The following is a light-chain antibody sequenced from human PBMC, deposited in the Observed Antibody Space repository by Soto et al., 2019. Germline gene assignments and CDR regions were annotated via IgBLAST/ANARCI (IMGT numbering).Light chain of an antibody. Sequence: IVLSQSPGTLSLYPGERATLSCRASQIVGIDYLAWYQQKPGQAPRILIFGASGRATGIPDRFSGSGSGTEFTLTFSSLQSEDFAVYYCEQYNIWPTFGDGAIVDIK. V-gene: IGKV3-20*01. CDR3: EQYNIWPT. J-gene: IGKJ1*01. CDR1: QIVGIDY. CDR2: GAS.